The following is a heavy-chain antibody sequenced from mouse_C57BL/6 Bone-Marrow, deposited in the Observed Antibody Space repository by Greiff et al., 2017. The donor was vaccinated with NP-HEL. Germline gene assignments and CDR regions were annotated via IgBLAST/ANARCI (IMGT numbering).Heavy chain of an antibody. CDR3: TRGGTGAY. CDR1: GYTFTDYE. J-gene: IGHJ3*01. Sequence: VQLQQSGAELVRPGASVTLSCKASGYTFTDYEMHWVKQTPVHGLEWIGAIDPETGGTAYNQKFKGKAILTADKSSSTAYIELRSLTSEDSAVYYCTRGGTGAYWGQGTLVTVS. CDR2: IDPETGGT. D-gene: IGHD3-3*01. V-gene: IGHV1-15*01.